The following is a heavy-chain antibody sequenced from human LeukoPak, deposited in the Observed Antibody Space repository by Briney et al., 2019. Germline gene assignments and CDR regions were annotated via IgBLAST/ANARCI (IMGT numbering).Heavy chain of an antibody. CDR1: GFTFRSYG. D-gene: IGHD3-3*01. CDR2: ISGSGDTT. CDR3: AKDYGSGYYLGFGY. Sequence: GGSLRLSCSASGFTFRSYGMSWVRQAPGKGLEWVSGISGSGDTTYHADSVKGRFTISRDSSKNTVYLQMNSLRAEDTAVYYCAKDYGSGYYLGFGYWGQGTLVTVSS. V-gene: IGHV3-23*01. J-gene: IGHJ4*02.